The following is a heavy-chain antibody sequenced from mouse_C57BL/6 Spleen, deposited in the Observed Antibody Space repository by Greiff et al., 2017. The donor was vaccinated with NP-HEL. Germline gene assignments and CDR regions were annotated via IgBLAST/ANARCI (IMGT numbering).Heavy chain of an antibody. V-gene: IGHV14-4*01. J-gene: IGHJ3*01. CDR3: TTEDDYGRFAY. CDR2: IDPENGDT. Sequence: EVHLVESGAELVRPGASVKLSCTASGFNIKDDYMHWVKQRPEQGLEWIGWIDPENGDTEYASKFQGKATITADTSSNTAYLQLSSLTSEDTAVYYCTTEDDYGRFAYWGQGTLVTVSA. CDR1: GFNIKDDY. D-gene: IGHD2-4*01.